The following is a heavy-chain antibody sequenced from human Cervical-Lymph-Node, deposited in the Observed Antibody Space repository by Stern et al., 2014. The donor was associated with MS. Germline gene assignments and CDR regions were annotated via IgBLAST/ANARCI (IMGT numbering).Heavy chain of an antibody. J-gene: IGHJ4*02. CDR2: LYLDDDK. V-gene: IGHV2-5*02. CDR3: AHSRVKYCRGGTCYSSLFDY. Sequence: QVTLRESGTTLVKPTQTVTLTCTLSGFSVATAGVGVGWIRQPPGKALEWLALLYLDDDKLYSPSLKNRLTIIKDTSKNQVVLTMTNVDPVDTATYYCAHSRVKYCRGGTCYSSLFDYWGQGTLVTVSS. CDR1: GFSVATAGVG. D-gene: IGHD2-15*01.